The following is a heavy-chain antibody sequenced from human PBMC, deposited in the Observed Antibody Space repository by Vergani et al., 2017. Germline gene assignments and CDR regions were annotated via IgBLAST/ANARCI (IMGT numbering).Heavy chain of an antibody. J-gene: IGHJ6*02. CDR3: AREFELDPKLNCSSTSCQNYYYYCMDV. CDR2: ISSSGSTI. Sequence: EVQLVESGGGLVQPGGSLRLSCAASGFTFSSYSMNWVRQAPGKGLEWVSYISSSGSTIYYADSVKGRFTISRDNAKNSLYLQMNSLRAEDTAVYYCAREFELDPKLNCSSTSCQNYYYYCMDVWGQGTTVTVSS. V-gene: IGHV3-48*04. D-gene: IGHD2-2*01. CDR1: GFTFSSYS.